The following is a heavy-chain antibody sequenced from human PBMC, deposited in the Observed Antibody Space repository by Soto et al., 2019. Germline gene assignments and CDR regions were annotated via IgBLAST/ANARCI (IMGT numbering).Heavy chain of an antibody. CDR1: GFTFSSYG. CDR2: ISYDGSNK. Sequence: GGSLRLSCAASGFTFSSYGMHWVRQAPGKGLEWVAVISYDGSNKYYADSVKGRFTISRDNSKNTLYLQMNSLRAEDTAVYYCAKDQGYYYGMDVWGQGTTVTVSS. J-gene: IGHJ6*02. V-gene: IGHV3-30*18. CDR3: AKDQGYYYGMDV.